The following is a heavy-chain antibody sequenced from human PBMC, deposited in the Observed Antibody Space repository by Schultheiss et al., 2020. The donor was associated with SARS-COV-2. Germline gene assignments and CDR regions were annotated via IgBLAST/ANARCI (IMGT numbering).Heavy chain of an antibody. Sequence: GSLRLSCAVSGGSISSSNWWSWVRQPPGKGLEWIGEIYHSGSTNYNPSLKSRVTISVDTSKNQFSLKLSSVTAADTAVYYCARTYNWFDPWGQGTLVTVSS. CDR2: IYHSGST. V-gene: IGHV4-4*02. J-gene: IGHJ5*02. CDR1: GGSISSSNW. CDR3: ARTYNWFDP.